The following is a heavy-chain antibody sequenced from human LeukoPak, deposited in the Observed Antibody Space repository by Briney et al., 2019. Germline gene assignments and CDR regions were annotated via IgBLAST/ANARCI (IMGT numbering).Heavy chain of an antibody. CDR1: GGSISSSSYY. J-gene: IGHJ6*03. D-gene: IGHD3-3*01. CDR2: IYYSGST. V-gene: IGHV4-39*01. Sequence: PSETLSLTCTVSGGSISSSSYYWGWIRQPPGKGLEWIGSIYYSGSTYYNPSLKSRVTISVDTSKNQFSLKLSSVTAADTAVYYCARHTIFGVASRYYMDVWGKGTTVTVSS. CDR3: ARHTIFGVASRYYMDV.